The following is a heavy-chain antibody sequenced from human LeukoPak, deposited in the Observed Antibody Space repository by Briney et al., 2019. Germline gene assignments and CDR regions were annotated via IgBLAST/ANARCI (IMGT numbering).Heavy chain of an antibody. D-gene: IGHD3-10*01. J-gene: IGHJ3*02. Sequence: SVKVSCKASGGTFSSYAISWVRQAPGQGLKWMGGIIPIFGTANYAQKFQGRVTITADESTSTAYMELSSLRSEDTAVYYCARGFTTMVRGVIIGSAFDIRGQGTMVTVSS. CDR3: ARGFTTMVRGVIIGSAFDI. CDR1: GGTFSSYA. CDR2: IIPIFGTA. V-gene: IGHV1-69*13.